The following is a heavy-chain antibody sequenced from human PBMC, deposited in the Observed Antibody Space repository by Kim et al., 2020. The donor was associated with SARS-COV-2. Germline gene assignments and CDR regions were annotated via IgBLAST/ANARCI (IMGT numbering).Heavy chain of an antibody. D-gene: IGHD4-17*01. CDR2: IYYSGST. CDR1: GGSISSYY. J-gene: IGHJ4*02. V-gene: IGHV4-59*08. CDR3: ARRVTRGWGLDY. Sequence: SETLSLTCTVSGGSISSYYWSWIRQPPGKGLEWIGYIYYSGSTNYNPSLKSRVTISVDTSKNQFSLKLSSVTAADTAVYYCARRVTRGWGLDYWGQGTLVTVSS.